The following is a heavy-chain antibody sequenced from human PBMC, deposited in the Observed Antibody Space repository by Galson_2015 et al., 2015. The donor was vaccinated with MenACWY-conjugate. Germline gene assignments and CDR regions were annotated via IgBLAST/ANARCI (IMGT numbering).Heavy chain of an antibody. Sequence: QSGAEVTKPGESLKISCKASGYNFITYWIGWVRQVPGKGLEWVGLISPIDSKTRYSPAFEGRVTISADNSITTAYLQWNSLQASDTAMYYCARHPPGGRGMDVWAKGLRSPSP. D-gene: IGHD1-26*01. CDR1: GYNFITYW. J-gene: IGHJ6*02. CDR2: ISPIDSKT. CDR3: ARHPPGGRGMDV. V-gene: IGHV5-51*01.